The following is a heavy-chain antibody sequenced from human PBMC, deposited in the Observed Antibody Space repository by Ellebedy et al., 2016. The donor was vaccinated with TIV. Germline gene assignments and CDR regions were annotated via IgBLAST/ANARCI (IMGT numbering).Heavy chain of an antibody. D-gene: IGHD6-13*01. CDR3: AKDTSAYIAAAGPFGY. J-gene: IGHJ4*02. CDR1: GFTFGDYA. CDR2: ISCNSGSI. Sequence: SLKISCAASGFTFGDYAMHWVRQAPGKGLEGVSGISCNSGSIGYADSVKGRFTISRDNAKNSLYVQMNSLRAEDTALYYCAKDTSAYIAAAGPFGYWGQGTLITVSS. V-gene: IGHV3-9*01.